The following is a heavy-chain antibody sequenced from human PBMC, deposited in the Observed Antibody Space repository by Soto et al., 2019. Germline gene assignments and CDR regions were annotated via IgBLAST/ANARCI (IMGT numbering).Heavy chain of an antibody. CDR2: IYYSGST. J-gene: IGHJ4*02. CDR3: ARVSANIGQLAFDY. CDR1: GGSISSGDYY. D-gene: IGHD6-6*01. Sequence: QVQLQESGPGLVKPSQTLSLTCTVSGGSISSGDYYWSWIRQPPGKGLEWIGYIYYSGSTYYNPSLLGRVTISVDTSENQFSLKLSSVTAADTAVYYCARVSANIGQLAFDYWGQGTLVTVSS. V-gene: IGHV4-30-4*01.